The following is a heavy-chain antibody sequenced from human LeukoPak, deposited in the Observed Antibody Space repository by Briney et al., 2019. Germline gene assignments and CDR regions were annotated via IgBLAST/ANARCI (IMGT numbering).Heavy chain of an antibody. D-gene: IGHD6-19*01. CDR1: GFSLSTSGVG. J-gene: IGHJ5*02. CDR2: IYWDDDK. V-gene: IGHV2-5*02. Sequence: SGPTLVKPTQTLTLTCTFSGFSLSTSGVGVGWIRQPPGKALEWLALIYWDDDKRYSPSLKSRLTITKDTSKNQVVLTMTNMDPVDTATYYCARQQWLVQSAPTGGWFDPWGQGTLVTVSS. CDR3: ARQQWLVQSAPTGGWFDP.